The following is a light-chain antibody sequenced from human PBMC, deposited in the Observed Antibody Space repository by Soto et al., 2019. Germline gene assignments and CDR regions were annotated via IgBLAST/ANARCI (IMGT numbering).Light chain of an antibody. J-gene: IGKJ3*01. Sequence: DIQMTQSPSSLSASVGDRVTMTCRASQDIRNYVAWYQQKPGEVPKLLIYAASTLQSVVPARFSGGGFGTDFTLTIASLRPEDVATYYCQRYHSALLTFGPGTKVDLK. CDR3: QRYHSALLT. V-gene: IGKV1-27*01. CDR2: AAS. CDR1: QDIRNY.